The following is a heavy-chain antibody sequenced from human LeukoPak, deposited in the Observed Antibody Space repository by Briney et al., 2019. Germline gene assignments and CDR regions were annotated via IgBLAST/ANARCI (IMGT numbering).Heavy chain of an antibody. CDR1: GGSFRGYY. CDR2: INHSGST. J-gene: IGHJ5*02. Sequence: SETLSLTCAFYGGSFRGYYWSWIRQPPGKGREWIGEINHSGSTNYNPSLKSRVTISVDTSKNQFSLKLSSVTAADTAVYYCARGRSRYCSSTSCYPHSFDPWGQGTLVTVSS. V-gene: IGHV4-34*01. CDR3: ARGRSRYCSSTSCYPHSFDP. D-gene: IGHD2-2*01.